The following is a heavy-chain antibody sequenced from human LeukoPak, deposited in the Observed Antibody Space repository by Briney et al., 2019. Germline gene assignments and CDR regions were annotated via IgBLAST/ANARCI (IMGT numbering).Heavy chain of an antibody. J-gene: IGHJ3*02. CDR2: IIPIFGIA. Sequence: SVKVSCEASGGTFTSYAISWGRQAPGQGLEWRGRIIPIFGIANYAQKFSGRVSITADKSTSTAYMQLSSLRSEETAVYYCARGIGYCSGGSCYRIGDAFDIWGQGTMVTVSS. V-gene: IGHV1-69*04. CDR1: GGTFTSYA. CDR3: ARGIGYCSGGSCYRIGDAFDI. D-gene: IGHD2-15*01.